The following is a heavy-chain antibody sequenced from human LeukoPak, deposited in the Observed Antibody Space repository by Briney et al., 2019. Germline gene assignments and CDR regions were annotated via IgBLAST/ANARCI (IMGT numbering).Heavy chain of an antibody. Sequence: GGSLRLSCAASGFTFSSYSMNWVRQAPGKGLEWVSSISSSSSYIYYADSVKGRFTISRDNAKNSLYLQMNSLRAEDTAVYYCARAYIAAAGTMGYWGQGTLVTVSS. CDR3: ARAYIAAAGTMGY. CDR2: ISSSSSYI. J-gene: IGHJ4*02. CDR1: GFTFSSYS. D-gene: IGHD6-13*01. V-gene: IGHV3-21*01.